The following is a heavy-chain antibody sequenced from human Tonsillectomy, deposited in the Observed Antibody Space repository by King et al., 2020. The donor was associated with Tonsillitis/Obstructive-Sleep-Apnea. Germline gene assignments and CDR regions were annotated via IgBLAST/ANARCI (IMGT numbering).Heavy chain of an antibody. CDR2: FDPEEGET. J-gene: IGHJ4*02. D-gene: IGHD5-18*01. CDR3: ATDFKNSYGCGGYYFDY. CDR1: GYSLSELS. Sequence: VQLVESGAEVKKPGALVKVSCKVSGYSLSELSMHWVRQAPGKGLEWMGGFDPEEGETIYAQKFQGRVTMTEDTSTDTAYMELSSLRSEDTAVYYCATDFKNSYGCGGYYFDYWGQGALVTVSS. V-gene: IGHV1-24*01.